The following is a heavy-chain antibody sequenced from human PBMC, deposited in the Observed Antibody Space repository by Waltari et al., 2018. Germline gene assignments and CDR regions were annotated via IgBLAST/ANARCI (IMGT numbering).Heavy chain of an antibody. CDR1: GGSISSYY. V-gene: IGHV4-59*01. J-gene: IGHJ4*02. Sequence: QVQLQESGPGLVKHSETLSLTCTVSGGSISSYYWSWIRQPPGKGLEWIGYIYYSGRTNYSPSLKGRVTISVDTSKNQFSLKLSSVTAADTAVYYCARTYSSSSPFDYWGQGTLVTVSS. CDR2: IYYSGRT. D-gene: IGHD6-6*01. CDR3: ARTYSSSSPFDY.